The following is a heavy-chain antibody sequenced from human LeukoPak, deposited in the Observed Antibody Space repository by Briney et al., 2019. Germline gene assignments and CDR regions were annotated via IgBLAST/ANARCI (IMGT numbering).Heavy chain of an antibody. Sequence: SVKVSCKASGGTFSSYAISWVRQAPGQGLEWMGGIIPIFGTANYAQKFQGRVTITTDESTSTAYMELSSLRSEDTAVYYCARDGRGGSYSGSYYYYYMDVWGTGTTVTVSS. V-gene: IGHV1-69*05. D-gene: IGHD1-26*01. J-gene: IGHJ6*03. CDR1: GGTFSSYA. CDR3: ARDGRGGSYSGSYYYYYMDV. CDR2: IIPIFGTA.